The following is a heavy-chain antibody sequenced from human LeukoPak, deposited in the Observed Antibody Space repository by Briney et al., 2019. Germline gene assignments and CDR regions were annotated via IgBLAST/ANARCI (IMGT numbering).Heavy chain of an antibody. CDR1: GFTFRSYA. CDR3: AKGDVQDY. J-gene: IGHJ4*02. Sequence: PGGSLRLSCAAPGFTFRSYAMSWVRQTPGKGLEWVSAISASGGSTYYADSVKGRFTISRDNSKNILYLQMNSLRVEDTAVYYCAKGDVQDYWGRGTLVTVSS. D-gene: IGHD1-1*01. CDR2: ISASGGST. V-gene: IGHV3-23*01.